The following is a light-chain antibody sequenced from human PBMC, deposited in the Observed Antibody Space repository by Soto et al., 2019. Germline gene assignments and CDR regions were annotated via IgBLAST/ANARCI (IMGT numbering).Light chain of an antibody. V-gene: IGKV3-20*01. J-gene: IGKJ4*01. CDR3: QQYDSSPFT. CDR1: QSVSSCY. CDR2: GAS. Sequence: EIVLTQSPGTLSLSPGERATLSCRASQSVSSCYLAWYQQKPGQAPRLLIYGASSRATGIPDRFSGSGSGTDFTLTISRLEPEDFAVYYCQQYDSSPFTFGGGTKVEIK.